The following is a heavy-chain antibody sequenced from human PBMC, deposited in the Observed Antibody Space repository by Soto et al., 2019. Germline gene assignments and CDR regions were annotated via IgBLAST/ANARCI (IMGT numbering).Heavy chain of an antibody. CDR2: ISYDGNNE. CDR1: GFTFSSYG. D-gene: IGHD5-18*01. V-gene: IGHV3-30*03. J-gene: IGHJ4*02. CDR3: ARVFIEIWPLDY. Sequence: VHLVESGGGVVQPGRSLRLSCAASGFTFSSYGMHWVCKAPGKGLEWVALISYDGNNEYYADSVKVRFTVSRDNSKNTLYLQMNSLRAEDMALYYCARVFIEIWPLDYWCQGTLVTVSS.